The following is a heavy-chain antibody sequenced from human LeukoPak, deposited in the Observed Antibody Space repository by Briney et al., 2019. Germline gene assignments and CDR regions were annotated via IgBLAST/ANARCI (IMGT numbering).Heavy chain of an antibody. D-gene: IGHD2-15*01. Sequence: PGGSLRLSCAASGFTFSSYWMHWVRQAPGKGLVWVSLIKSDGSSTSYADSVKGRFTISRDNAKNTVYLQMNSLRAEDTAVYYCARDRGYSVGYWGQGTLVTVSS. J-gene: IGHJ4*02. CDR2: IKSDGSST. CDR1: GFTFSSYW. CDR3: ARDRGYSVGY. V-gene: IGHV3-74*01.